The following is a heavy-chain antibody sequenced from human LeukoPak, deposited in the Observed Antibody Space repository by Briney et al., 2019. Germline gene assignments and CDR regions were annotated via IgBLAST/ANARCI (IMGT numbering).Heavy chain of an antibody. V-gene: IGHV3-33*01. D-gene: IGHD3-3*01. Sequence: PGGSLRLSCAASGFTFSSYGMHWVRQAPGKGLEWVAVIWYDGSNKYYADSVKGRFTISRDNSKNTLYLQMNSLRAEDTAVYYCARDAKDAYYDFWSGPKYGMDVWGQGTTVTVSS. J-gene: IGHJ6*02. CDR3: ARDAKDAYYDFWSGPKYGMDV. CDR1: GFTFSSYG. CDR2: IWYDGSNK.